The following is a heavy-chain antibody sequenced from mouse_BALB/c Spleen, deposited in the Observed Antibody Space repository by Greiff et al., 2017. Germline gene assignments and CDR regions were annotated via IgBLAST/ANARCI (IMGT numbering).Heavy chain of an antibody. D-gene: IGHD1-1*01. CDR3: ARGFYYLAY. CDR1: GYSITSDYA. CDR2: ISYSGST. J-gene: IGHJ3*01. V-gene: IGHV3-2*02. Sequence: EVQLQESGPGLVKPSQSLSLTCTVTGYSITSDYAWNWIRQFPGNKLEWMGYISYSGSTSYNPSLKSRISITRDTSKNQFFLQLNSVTTEDTATYYCARGFYYLAYWGQGTLVTVSA.